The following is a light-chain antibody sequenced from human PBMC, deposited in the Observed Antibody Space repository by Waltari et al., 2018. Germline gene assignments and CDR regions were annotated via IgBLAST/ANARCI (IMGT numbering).Light chain of an antibody. CDR3: QQYGNSLTWS. V-gene: IGKV3-20*01. Sequence: IVLTQSPDTLSLSPGEGATLSCRASQSVNSNYLAWYQQKPGQAPRLLIDGASNRATGIPDRFSGSGSGTDFTLTISRLGPEDFAVYYCQQYGNSLTWSFGQGTKVEI. CDR1: QSVNSNY. J-gene: IGKJ1*01. CDR2: GAS.